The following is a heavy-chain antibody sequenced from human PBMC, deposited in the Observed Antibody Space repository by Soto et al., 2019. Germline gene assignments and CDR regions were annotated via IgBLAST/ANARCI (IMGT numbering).Heavy chain of an antibody. J-gene: IGHJ5*02. Sequence: SETLSLTCAVYGGSFSGYYWSWIRQPPGKGLEWIGEINHSGSTNYNPSLKSRVTISVDTSKNQFSLKLSSVTAADTAVYYCASTVTTANWIDPWGQATLVTVSS. CDR2: INHSGST. CDR3: ASTVTTANWIDP. V-gene: IGHV4-34*01. D-gene: IGHD4-4*01. CDR1: GGSFSGYY.